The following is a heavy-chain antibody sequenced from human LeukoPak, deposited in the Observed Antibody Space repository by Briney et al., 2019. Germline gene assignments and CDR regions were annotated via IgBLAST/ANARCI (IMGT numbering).Heavy chain of an antibody. Sequence: SETLSLTCTVSGGSITNFYWSWIWQPAGKGLEWIGRIYSSGTITYNPSLERRVSMSVDTSKNQFSLKLSSVTAADTAVYYCARDSGTTGEVKFDPWGQGTLVIVSS. V-gene: IGHV4-4*07. CDR1: GGSITNFY. D-gene: IGHD3-10*01. J-gene: IGHJ5*02. CDR3: ARDSGTTGEVKFDP. CDR2: IYSSGTI.